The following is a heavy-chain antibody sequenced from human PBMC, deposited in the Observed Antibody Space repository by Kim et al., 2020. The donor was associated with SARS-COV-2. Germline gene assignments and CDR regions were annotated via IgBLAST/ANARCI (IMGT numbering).Heavy chain of an antibody. J-gene: IGHJ6*02. V-gene: IGHV4-4*07. CDR3: ARKRFEDYYYYYGIDV. CDR1: GGSISSYY. D-gene: IGHD3-10*01. Sequence: SETLSLTCTVSGGSISSYYWSWIRQPAGKGLEWIGRIYTSGSTNYNPSLKSRVTMSVDTSKNQFSLKLSSVTAADTAVYYCARKRFEDYYYYYGIDVWGQGTTVTVSS. CDR2: IYTSGST.